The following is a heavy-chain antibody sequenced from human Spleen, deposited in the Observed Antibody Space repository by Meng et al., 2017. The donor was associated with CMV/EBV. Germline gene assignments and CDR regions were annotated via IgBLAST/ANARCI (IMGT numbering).Heavy chain of an antibody. CDR1: GYTFTGYY. Sequence: ASVKVSCKASGYTFTGYYIHWVRQAPGQGPEWMGWISPNSGRTNYVQKFQGRVTMTRDTSIDTAYMELSRLRSEDTAVYYCARTQVPAHTGSYRYYYFYAMDVWGQGTTVTVSS. D-gene: IGHD1-26*01. CDR2: ISPNSGRT. V-gene: IGHV1-2*02. J-gene: IGHJ6*02. CDR3: ARTQVPAHTGSYRYYYFYAMDV.